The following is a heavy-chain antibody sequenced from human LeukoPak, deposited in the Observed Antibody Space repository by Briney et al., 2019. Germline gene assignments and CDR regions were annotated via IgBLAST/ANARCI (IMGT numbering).Heavy chain of an antibody. CDR2: IIPIFGTA. CDR1: GGTFSSYA. CDR3: ATIGDSSGEDHN. Sequence: SVKVSCKASGGTFSSYAISWVRQAPGQGLEWMGGIIPIFGTANYAQKFQGRVTITADKSTSTAYMELSSLRAEDTAVYYCATIGDSSGEDHNWGQGTLVTVSS. D-gene: IGHD3-22*01. V-gene: IGHV1-69*06. J-gene: IGHJ4*02.